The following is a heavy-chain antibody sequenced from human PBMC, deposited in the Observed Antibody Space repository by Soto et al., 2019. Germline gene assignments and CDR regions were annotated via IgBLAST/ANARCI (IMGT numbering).Heavy chain of an antibody. V-gene: IGHV1-69*13. Sequence: SVKVSCKASGGTFSSYAISWVRQAPGQGLEWMGGIIPIFGTANYAQKFQGRVTITADESTSTAYMELSSLRSEDTAVYYCATLSREDLPHLYGMDVWGQGTTVTVSS. CDR1: GGTFSSYA. CDR2: IIPIFGTA. CDR3: ATLSREDLPHLYGMDV. D-gene: IGHD1-26*01. J-gene: IGHJ6*02.